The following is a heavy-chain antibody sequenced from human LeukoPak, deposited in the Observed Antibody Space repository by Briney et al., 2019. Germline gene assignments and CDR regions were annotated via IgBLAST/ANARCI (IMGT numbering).Heavy chain of an antibody. CDR3: TTNDAFDI. V-gene: IGHV3-15*01. J-gene: IGHJ3*02. CDR2: IKNKITSGST. Sequence: ETGGSLTLSCAASGVTFSNAWMNWVRQAPGKGLEWVGRIKNKITSGSTDYAAPVKGSCTISKDDSKNTLFLQMNSLKTEDTAMYYCTTNDAFDIWGQGTMVTVSS. CDR1: GVTFSNAW.